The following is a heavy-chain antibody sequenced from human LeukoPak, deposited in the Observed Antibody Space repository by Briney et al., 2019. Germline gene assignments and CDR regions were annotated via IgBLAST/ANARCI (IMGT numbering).Heavy chain of an antibody. Sequence: GGSLRLSCAASGFTFSSYWMSWVRQSPGKGLEWVANIKQDGSDKYYVDSVKGRFTISRDNAKNSLYLQMNSLRVEDTAVYYCARPGRVWGSYRFLGAFDIWGQGTMVSVSS. CDR1: GFTFSSYW. CDR3: ARPGRVWGSYRFLGAFDI. V-gene: IGHV3-7*01. CDR2: IKQDGSDK. D-gene: IGHD3-16*02. J-gene: IGHJ3*02.